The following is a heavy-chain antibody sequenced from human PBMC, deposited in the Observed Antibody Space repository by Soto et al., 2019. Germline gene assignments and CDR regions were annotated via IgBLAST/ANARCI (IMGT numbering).Heavy chain of an antibody. V-gene: IGHV1-69*13. CDR2: IIPIFGTA. CDR3: ARDLREVGQQLIDAYYYYGMDV. D-gene: IGHD6-13*01. Sequence: SVTVSCKASGGTFSSYAVSWVRQAPGQGLEWMGGIIPIFGTANYAQKFQGRVTITADESTSTAYMELSSLRSEDTAVYYCARDLREVGQQLIDAYYYYGMDVWGQGTTVTVSS. J-gene: IGHJ6*02. CDR1: GGTFSSYA.